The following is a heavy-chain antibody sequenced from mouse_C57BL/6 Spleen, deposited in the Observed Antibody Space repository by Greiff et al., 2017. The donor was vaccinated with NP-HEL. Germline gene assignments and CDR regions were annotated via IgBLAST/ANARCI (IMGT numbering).Heavy chain of an antibody. D-gene: IGHD1-1*01. CDR1: GFTFSNYW. CDR3: SITPAMDY. V-gene: IGHV6-3*01. J-gene: IGHJ4*01. CDR2: IRLKSDNYAT. Sequence: EVKLMESGGGLVQPGGSMKLSCVASGFTFSNYWMNWVRQSPEKGLEWVAQIRLKSDNYATHYAESVKGRFTISRDDSKSSVYLQMDNLRAEDTGIYYCSITPAMDYWGQGTSVTVSS.